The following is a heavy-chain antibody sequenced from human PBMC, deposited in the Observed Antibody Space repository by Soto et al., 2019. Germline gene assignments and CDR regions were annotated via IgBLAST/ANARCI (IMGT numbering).Heavy chain of an antibody. J-gene: IGHJ6*02. V-gene: IGHV3-23*01. CDR1: GFTFSSYA. CDR3: AKHGGYCGSSGYYYPGALYYGMDV. Sequence: GGSLRLSCAASGFTFSSYAMSWVRQAPGKGLEWVSAISGSGGSTYYADSVKGRFTISRDNSKNTLYLQMNSLRAEDTAYYYCAKHGGYCGSSGYYYPGALYYGMDVWGQGTTVTVSS. CDR2: ISGSGGST. D-gene: IGHD3-22*01.